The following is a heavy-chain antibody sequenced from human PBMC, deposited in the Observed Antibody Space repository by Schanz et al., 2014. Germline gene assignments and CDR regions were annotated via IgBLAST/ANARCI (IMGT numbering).Heavy chain of an antibody. J-gene: IGHJ6*02. CDR3: YGMDV. V-gene: IGHV4-30-4*07. Sequence: QVQLQESGPGLVKPSQTLSLTCAVSGGSISSGGYSWSWIRQPPGKGLEWIGYIFFRGSTYYNPSRKSRVTISIDTSKTQSSLRRTSVTAADTAVYYCYGMDVWGQGTTVTVSS. CDR2: IFFRGST. CDR1: GGSISSGGYS.